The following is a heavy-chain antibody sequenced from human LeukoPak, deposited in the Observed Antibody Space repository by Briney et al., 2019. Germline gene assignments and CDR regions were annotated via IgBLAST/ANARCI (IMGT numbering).Heavy chain of an antibody. Sequence: SQTLSLTCAISGDSVSSNSAAWTWIRQSPSRGLEWLGRTYYRSKWYNDYAVSVKSRITINPDTSKNQFSLQLNSVTPEDTAVYYCAREVVVFSGWSSTYYFDYWGQGTLVTVSS. V-gene: IGHV6-1*01. J-gene: IGHJ4*02. CDR1: GDSVSSNSAA. CDR3: AREVVVFSGWSSTYYFDY. D-gene: IGHD6-19*01. CDR2: TYYRSKWYN.